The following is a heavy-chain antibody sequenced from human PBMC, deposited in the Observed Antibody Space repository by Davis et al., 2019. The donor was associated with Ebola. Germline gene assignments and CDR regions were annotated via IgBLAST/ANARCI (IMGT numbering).Heavy chain of an antibody. J-gene: IGHJ6*02. CDR3: ARPSGGVKTFQYYGLDV. D-gene: IGHD3-16*01. CDR2: IYPGDSET. CDR1: GYSFTNYW. V-gene: IGHV5-51*01. Sequence: GESLKISCKGSGYSFTNYWIGWVRQMPGKGLEWMGIIYPGDSETRYSPSFQGQVTISADKSISTAYLQWSSLKASDTAIYYCARPSGGVKTFQYYGLDVWGQGTTVTVSS.